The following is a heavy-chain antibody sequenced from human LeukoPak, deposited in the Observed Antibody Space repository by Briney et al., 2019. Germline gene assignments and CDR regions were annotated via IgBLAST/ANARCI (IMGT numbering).Heavy chain of an antibody. D-gene: IGHD3-22*01. J-gene: IGHJ6*03. V-gene: IGHV1-46*01. CDR1: GYTFTSYY. CDR2: INPSGGST. Sequence: GASVKVSCKASGYTFTSYYMHWVRQAPGQGLEWMGIINPSGGSTSYAQKFQGRVTMTRDMSTSTVYMELSSLRSEDTAVYYCARGSYDSSGYYYHYYYYYYMDVWGKGTTVTISS. CDR3: ARGSYDSSGYYYHYYYYYYMDV.